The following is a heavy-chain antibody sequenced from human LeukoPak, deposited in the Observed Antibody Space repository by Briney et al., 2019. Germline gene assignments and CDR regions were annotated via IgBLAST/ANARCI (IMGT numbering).Heavy chain of an antibody. J-gene: IGHJ4*02. CDR3: ASEAGGYYYTSHFDY. Sequence: ASVKVSCKTSGYTFTDYYIHWVRQAPGQGLEWMGWINPTTGDTNYPQKFQGRVTMTRDTSISTAYMELSRLRSGDTAVYYCASEAGGYYYTSHFDYWGQGTLVTVSS. V-gene: IGHV1-2*02. CDR1: GYTFTDYY. D-gene: IGHD3-22*01. CDR2: INPTTGDT.